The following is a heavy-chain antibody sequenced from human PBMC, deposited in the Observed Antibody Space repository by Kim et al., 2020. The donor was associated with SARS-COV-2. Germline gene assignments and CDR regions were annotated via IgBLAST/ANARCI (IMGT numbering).Heavy chain of an antibody. CDR3: ARSPREGYGLLPGGFDY. CDR1: GGSISSGGYY. D-gene: IGHD2-15*01. CDR2: IYYSGST. V-gene: IGHV4-31*03. Sequence: SETLSLTCTVSGGSISSGGYYWSWIRQHPGKGLEGIGYIYYSGSTYYNPSLKSRVTISVDTSKNQFSLKLSSVTAADTAVYYCARSPREGYGLLPGGFDYWGQGTLVTVSS. J-gene: IGHJ4*02.